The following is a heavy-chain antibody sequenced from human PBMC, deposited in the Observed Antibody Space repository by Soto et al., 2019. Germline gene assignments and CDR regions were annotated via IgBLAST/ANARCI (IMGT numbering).Heavy chain of an antibody. Sequence: GGSLRLSCAASGFTFSSYWMHWVLQAPGEGLMWVSRINPDGRTTSYADSVKGRFTISRDNAKNTLYLQMNSLRVEDTAVYYCARVPTTVTTPGMDVWGQGTTVTVSS. CDR3: ARVPTTVTTPGMDV. CDR2: INPDGRTT. D-gene: IGHD4-4*01. J-gene: IGHJ6*02. CDR1: GFTFSSYW. V-gene: IGHV3-74*01.